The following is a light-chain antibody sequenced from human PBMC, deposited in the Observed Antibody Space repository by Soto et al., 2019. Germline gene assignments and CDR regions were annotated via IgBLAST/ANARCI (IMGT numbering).Light chain of an antibody. CDR3: QQYNDWPPKRT. J-gene: IGKJ1*01. V-gene: IGKV3-15*01. CDR2: GAS. Sequence: EVVMTQSPVTLSVSPGERATLSCRASQSITTNLAWYQQKPGQAPRLLIYGASTRATGVPARFSGSGSGTQFTLTINSLQSEDFALYSCQQYNDWPPKRTFGQGTRVDFK. CDR1: QSITTN.